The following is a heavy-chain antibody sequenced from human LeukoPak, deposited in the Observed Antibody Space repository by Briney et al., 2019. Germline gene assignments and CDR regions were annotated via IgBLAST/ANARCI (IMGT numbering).Heavy chain of an antibody. D-gene: IGHD6-19*01. CDR2: IYYSGST. CDR3: GRDGPAYSSGSNWFDP. CDR1: GGSISSYY. Sequence: SETLSLTCTVSGGSISSYYWSWLRHPPGKGLEWVGYIYYSGSTNYNPSLKRRVTISVDTSKNQFSLKLSSVTAADTAVYYCGRDGPAYSSGSNWFDPWGQGTLVTVSS. J-gene: IGHJ5*02. V-gene: IGHV4-59*01.